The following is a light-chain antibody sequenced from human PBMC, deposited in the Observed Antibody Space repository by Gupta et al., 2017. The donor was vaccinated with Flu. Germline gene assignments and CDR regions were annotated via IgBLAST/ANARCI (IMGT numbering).Light chain of an antibody. CDR1: TLPKAK. J-gene: IGLJ1*01. CDR3: QTSYSSGTYYG. Sequence: DTLPKAKVNWYQQKPGPAPMLVIYKNSERPSGIPERFSGSSSGTTVTLTSRGVQAEDEADYYCQTSYSSGTYYGFGTGTKVTVL. CDR2: KNS. V-gene: IGLV3-25*03.